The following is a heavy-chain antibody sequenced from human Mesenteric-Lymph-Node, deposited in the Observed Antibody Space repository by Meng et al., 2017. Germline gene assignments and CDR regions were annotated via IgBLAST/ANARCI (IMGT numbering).Heavy chain of an antibody. V-gene: IGHV4-4*07. CDR3: ARDRGAAGGIDY. J-gene: IGHJ4*02. CDR1: GGSISSYY. D-gene: IGHD6-13*01. CDR2: MYTSGST. Sequence: SETLSLTCTVSGGSISSYYWSWIRQPAGKGLEWIGRMYTSGSTNYNPSLKSRVTMSVDTSKNQFSLRLISVTAADTAVYYCARDRGAAGGIDYWGQGTLVTVSS.